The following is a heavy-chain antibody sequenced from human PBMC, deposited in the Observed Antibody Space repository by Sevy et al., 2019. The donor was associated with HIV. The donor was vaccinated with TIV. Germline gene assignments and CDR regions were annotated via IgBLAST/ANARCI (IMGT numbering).Heavy chain of an antibody. CDR3: AKRRVQSGLSGGGANFGMDV. V-gene: IGHV3-23*01. Sequence: GGSLRLSCAASGFPFSNYAMSWVRQAPGKGLEWVSTLIGGGSPTYYADSVTGRFIISRDNSRNTLYLQMNSLRAEDTAIYYCAKRRVQSGLSGGGANFGMDVCGRRTTVTVSS. CDR1: GFPFSNYA. CDR2: LIGGGSPT. J-gene: IGHJ6*02. D-gene: IGHD2-8*02.